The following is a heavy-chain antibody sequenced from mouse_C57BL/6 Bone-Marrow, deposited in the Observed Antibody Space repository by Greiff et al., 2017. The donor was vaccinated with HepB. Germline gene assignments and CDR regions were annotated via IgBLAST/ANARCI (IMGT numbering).Heavy chain of an antibody. V-gene: IGHV14-4*01. CDR3: TNDYDAYAMDY. CDR1: GFNIKDDY. D-gene: IGHD2-4*01. Sequence: EVQLQQSGAELVRPGASVKLSCTASGFNIKDDYMHWVKQRPEQGLEWIGWIDPENGDTEYASKFQGKATITADTSSNTAYLQLSSLTSEDTAVYYCTNDYDAYAMDYWGQGTSVTVSS. J-gene: IGHJ4*01. CDR2: IDPENGDT.